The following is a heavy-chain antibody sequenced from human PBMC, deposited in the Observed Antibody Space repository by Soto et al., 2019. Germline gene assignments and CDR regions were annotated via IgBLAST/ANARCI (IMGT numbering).Heavy chain of an antibody. J-gene: IGHJ3*02. V-gene: IGHV4-4*02. D-gene: IGHD6-13*01. CDR1: GGSISTDNW. Sequence: QVHLQESGPGLVEPSGTLSLTCAVSGGSISTDNWWTWVRQPPGKGLEWIGEIYHSGRTNYNTSLKSRVTISXXKXKXXFSLKLTSVTAADTAMYYCARDYEQQPKNTWALEIWGQGTMVTVSS. CDR2: IYHSGRT. CDR3: ARDYEQQPKNTWALEI.